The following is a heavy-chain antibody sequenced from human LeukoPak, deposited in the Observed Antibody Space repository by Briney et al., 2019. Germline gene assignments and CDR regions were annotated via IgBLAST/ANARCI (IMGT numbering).Heavy chain of an antibody. CDR1: GFTFSSYS. CDR2: ISSSSSYI. CDR3: ARATTGIAAPQYRYYYMDV. Sequence: PGRSLRLSCAASGFTFSSYSMNWVRQAPGKGLEWVSSISSSSSYIYYADSVKGRFTISRDNAKNSLYLQMNSLRAEDTAVYYCARATTGIAAPQYRYYYMDVWGKGTTVTISS. D-gene: IGHD6-13*01. V-gene: IGHV3-21*01. J-gene: IGHJ6*03.